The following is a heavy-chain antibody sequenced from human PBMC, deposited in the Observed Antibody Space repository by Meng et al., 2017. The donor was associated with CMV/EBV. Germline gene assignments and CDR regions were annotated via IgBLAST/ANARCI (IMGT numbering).Heavy chain of an antibody. J-gene: IGHJ6*02. CDR2: ISAYNGNT. CDR1: GYTFISYG. CDR3: SGSAGGHYYYYGMDV. V-gene: IGHV1-18*01. D-gene: IGHD3-10*01. Sequence: ASVQVSCKASGYTFISYGISWVRQAPGQGLEWMGWISAYNGNTNYAQKLQGRVIMTTDTSTSTAYMELRSLRSDDAAVYYLSGSAGGHYYYYGMDVWGQGTTVTVSS.